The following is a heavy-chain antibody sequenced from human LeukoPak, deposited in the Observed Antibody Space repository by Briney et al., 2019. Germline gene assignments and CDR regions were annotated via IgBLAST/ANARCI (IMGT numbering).Heavy chain of an antibody. CDR3: ARSNYDILTGYYPYDY. D-gene: IGHD3-9*01. V-gene: IGHV4-59*01. CDR1: GGSIGSYY. CDR2: IYYSGST. J-gene: IGHJ4*02. Sequence: SETLSLTCTVSGGSIGSYYWSWIRQPPGKGLEWIGYIYYSGSTNYNPSLKSRVTISVDTSKNQFSLKLSSVTAADTAVYYCARSNYDILTGYYPYDYWGQGTLVTVSS.